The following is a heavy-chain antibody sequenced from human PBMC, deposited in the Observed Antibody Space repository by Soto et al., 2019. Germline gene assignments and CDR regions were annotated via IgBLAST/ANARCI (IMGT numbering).Heavy chain of an antibody. CDR2: INPLKGDT. CDR1: GYTFSTYG. Sequence: QAPLVQSGGEMKKPGASVKVSCKASGYTFSTYGITWVRQAPGQGLDWMGWINPLKGDTKSAANFQDRVTMTTDTSTRTAYMELRSLRSDDTAVYYCARVKVPAAIFGAFDLWGQGTLVTVSS. V-gene: IGHV1-18*01. CDR3: ARVKVPAAIFGAFDL. J-gene: IGHJ3*01. D-gene: IGHD2-2*02.